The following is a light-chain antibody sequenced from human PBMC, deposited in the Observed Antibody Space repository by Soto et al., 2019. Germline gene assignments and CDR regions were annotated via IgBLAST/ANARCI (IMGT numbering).Light chain of an antibody. CDR3: CSYAGSYIYV. CDR1: SSDVGGYNY. J-gene: IGLJ1*01. V-gene: IGLV2-11*01. Sequence: QSALTQPRSVSGSPGQSVTISCTGTSSDVGGYNYVSWDQQHPGKAPKLMIYDVSKRPSGVPDRFSGSKSGNTASLTISGLQAEDEADYYCCSYAGSYIYVFGTVTKVTVL. CDR2: DVS.